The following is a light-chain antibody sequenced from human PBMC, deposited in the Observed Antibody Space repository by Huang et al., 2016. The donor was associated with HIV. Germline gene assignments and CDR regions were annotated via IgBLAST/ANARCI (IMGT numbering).Light chain of an antibody. CDR1: QSVSSN. V-gene: IGKV3-15*01. CDR2: AAS. J-gene: IGKJ1*01. Sequence: VMTQSLATLSVSPGERATLSCRASQSVSSNLAWYQQKPGQAPRLLIYAASTRATGIPARFSGSGSGTEFTLTISSLQSEDFAVYYCQQYNNWPRTFGQGTKVEIK. CDR3: QQYNNWPRT.